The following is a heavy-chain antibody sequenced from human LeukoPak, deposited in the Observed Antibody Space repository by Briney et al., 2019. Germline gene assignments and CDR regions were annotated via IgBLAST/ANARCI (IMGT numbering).Heavy chain of an antibody. Sequence: PSETLSLTCTVSGGSISSYYWSWTRQPPGKGLEWIGYIYYSGSTNYNPSLKSRVTISVDTSKNQFSLKLSSVTAADTAVYYCAREFYGDYVYFQHWGQGTLVTVSS. J-gene: IGHJ1*01. CDR2: IYYSGST. CDR3: AREFYGDYVYFQH. D-gene: IGHD4-17*01. V-gene: IGHV4-59*12. CDR1: GGSISSYY.